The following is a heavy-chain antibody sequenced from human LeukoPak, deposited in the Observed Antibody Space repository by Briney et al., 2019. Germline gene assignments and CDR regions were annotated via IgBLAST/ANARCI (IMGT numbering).Heavy chain of an antibody. V-gene: IGHV3-53*01. J-gene: IGHJ4*02. CDR1: GFTVSSNY. CDR2: IYSGGST. CDR3: ARSGYLWFGPDY. D-gene: IGHD3-10*01. Sequence: GGSLRLSCAASGFTVSSNYMSWVRQAPGKGLEWASVIYSGGSTYYADSVKGRFTISRDNSKNTLYLQMNSLRAEDTAVYYCARSGYLWFGPDYWGQGTLVTVSS.